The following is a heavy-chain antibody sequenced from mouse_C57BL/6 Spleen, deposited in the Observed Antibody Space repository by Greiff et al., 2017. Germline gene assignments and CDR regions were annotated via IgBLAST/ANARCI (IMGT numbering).Heavy chain of an antibody. J-gene: IGHJ1*03. CDR3: ARDYGSSFYWYFDV. V-gene: IGHV14-2*01. CDR2: IDPEDGET. CDR1: GFNIKDYY. Sequence: EVQRVESGAELVKPGASVKLSCTASGFNIKDYYMHWVKQRTEQGLEWIGRIDPEDGETKSAPKFQGKATITADTSSNTAYLQLSSLTSEDTAVYYCARDYGSSFYWYFDVWGTGTTVTVSS. D-gene: IGHD1-1*01.